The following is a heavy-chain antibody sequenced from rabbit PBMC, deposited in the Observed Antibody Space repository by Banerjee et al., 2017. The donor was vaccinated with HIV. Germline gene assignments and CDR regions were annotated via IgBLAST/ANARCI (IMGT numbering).Heavy chain of an antibody. D-gene: IGHD2-1*01. V-gene: IGHV1S40*01. CDR1: GFSFSSSYY. J-gene: IGHJ4*01. Sequence: QSLEESGGDLVKPGASLTLTCTASGFSFSSSYYMCWVRQAPGKGLELIACIYTGSGSTYYASWVNGRFTISSHNAQNTLYLQLNSLTAADTATYFCVSYDDYGDRNLWGPGTLVTVS. CDR3: VSYDDYGDRNL. CDR2: IYTGSGST.